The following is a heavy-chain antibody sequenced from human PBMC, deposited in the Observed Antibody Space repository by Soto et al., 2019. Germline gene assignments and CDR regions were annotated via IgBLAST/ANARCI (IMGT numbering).Heavy chain of an antibody. CDR3: ARRYCSATSCLNWFDP. CDR2: IYHNENT. D-gene: IGHD2-15*01. J-gene: IGHJ5*02. CDR1: GGSINSDDFY. Sequence: SETLSLTCSVSGGSINSDDFYWSWIRQSPGRGLEWMGYIYHNENTYYNPSLGSRIAISIDTSKNKFSLRLSSVTAADTAVYYCARRYCSATSCLNWFDPWGQGTLVTVSS. V-gene: IGHV4-30-4*01.